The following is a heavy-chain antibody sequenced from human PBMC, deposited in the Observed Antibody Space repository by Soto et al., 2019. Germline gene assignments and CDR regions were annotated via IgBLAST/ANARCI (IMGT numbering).Heavy chain of an antibody. CDR3: VRDAPPDDH. CDR1: GFTFSSYS. V-gene: IGHV3-48*01. J-gene: IGHJ4*02. Sequence: EVQLVESGGGLVQPGGSLRLSCAASGFTFSSYSMNWVRQAPGKGLEWASYISSSSNTIYYADSVKGRFTISRDNAKNSLYLQMNSLRAEDTGVYYCVRDAPPDDHWGQGTLVTVSS. CDR2: ISSSSNTI.